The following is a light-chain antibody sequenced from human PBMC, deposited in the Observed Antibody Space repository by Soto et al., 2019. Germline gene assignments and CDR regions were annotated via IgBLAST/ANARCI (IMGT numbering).Light chain of an antibody. J-gene: IGKJ2*01. V-gene: IGKV3-15*01. CDR3: QQYNTWPTYT. CDR2: GAS. Sequence: EIVMTQSPATLSVSPGERATLSCRASQSVSSNLAWYQQKPGQAPRLLIYGASTRATGIPARFSGSGSGTEFTLTISSLQSEDFALYYCQQYNTWPTYTFGQGTKLEIK. CDR1: QSVSSN.